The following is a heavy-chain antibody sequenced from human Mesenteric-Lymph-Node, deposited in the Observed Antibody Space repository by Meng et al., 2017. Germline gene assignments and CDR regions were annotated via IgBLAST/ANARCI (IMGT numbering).Heavy chain of an antibody. CDR2: INPSGGST. D-gene: IGHD1-26*01. Sequence: ASVKVSCKASGYTFTNHYIHWVRQAPGQGLEWMGIINPSGGSTSYAQKFQGRVTMTRDTSTSTVYMELSSLRSEDTAVYYCARHRVGATKAGDDAFDIWGQGTMVTVSS. J-gene: IGHJ3*02. CDR3: ARHRVGATKAGDDAFDI. V-gene: IGHV1-46*01. CDR1: GYTFTNHY.